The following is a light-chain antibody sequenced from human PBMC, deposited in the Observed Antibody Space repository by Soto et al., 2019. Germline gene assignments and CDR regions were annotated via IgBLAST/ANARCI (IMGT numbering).Light chain of an antibody. CDR1: QSVSSSF. CDR2: GAS. V-gene: IGKV3D-20*02. J-gene: IGKJ4*01. CDR3: QQRSNWPSLT. Sequence: ILLTQSPGTLSLSPGEIATLSCRSSQSVSSSFLAWYQQKPGQAPRLLIYGASSRATGIPDRFSGSGSETDFTLTISSLEPEDSAVYYCQQRSNWPSLTFGGGTKVDI.